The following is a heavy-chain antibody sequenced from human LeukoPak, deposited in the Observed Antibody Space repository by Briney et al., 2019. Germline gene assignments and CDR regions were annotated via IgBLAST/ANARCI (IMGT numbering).Heavy chain of an antibody. Sequence: GGSLRLSCAASGFTFSDYYMSWIRQAPGKGLEWISYIGSSGSPVSYADSVKGRFTISRDNAKNSLYLQMNSLRAEDTAVYYCARLRYYYDSSGYYHWGQGTLVTVSS. CDR2: IGSSGSPV. CDR3: ARLRYYYDSSGYYH. D-gene: IGHD3-22*01. J-gene: IGHJ5*02. V-gene: IGHV3-11*01. CDR1: GFTFSDYY.